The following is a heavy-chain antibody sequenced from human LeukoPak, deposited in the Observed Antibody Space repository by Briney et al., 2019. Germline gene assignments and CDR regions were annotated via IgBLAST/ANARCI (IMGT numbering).Heavy chain of an antibody. CDR2: INHSGST. J-gene: IGHJ4*02. CDR1: GGSFSGYY. CDR3: ARGLGSSSWFINY. V-gene: IGHV4-34*01. Sequence: PSETLSLTCAVYGGSFSGYYWSWIRQPPGKGLEWIGEINHSGSTNYNPSLKGRVTISVDTSKNQFSLKLSSVTAADTAVYYCARGLGSSSWFINYWGQGTLVTVSS. D-gene: IGHD6-13*01.